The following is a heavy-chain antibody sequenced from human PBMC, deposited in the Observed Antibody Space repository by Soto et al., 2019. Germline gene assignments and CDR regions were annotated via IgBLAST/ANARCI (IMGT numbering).Heavy chain of an antibody. CDR1: GFTFSSYS. V-gene: IGHV3-48*02. D-gene: IGHD4-17*01. J-gene: IGHJ6*02. Sequence: PGGSLRLSCAASGFTFSSYSMNWVRQAPGKGLEWVSYISSSSSTIYYADSVKGRFTISRDNAKNSLYLQMNSLRDEDTAVYYCARDFGRVTTGNTDRYYYYSYAMDVWGQGTTVTVSS. CDR3: ARDFGRVTTGNTDRYYYYSYAMDV. CDR2: ISSSSSTI.